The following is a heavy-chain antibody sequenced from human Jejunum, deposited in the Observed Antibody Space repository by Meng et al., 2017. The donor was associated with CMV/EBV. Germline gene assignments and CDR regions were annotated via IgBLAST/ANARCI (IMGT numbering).Heavy chain of an antibody. V-gene: IGHV1-18*01. CDR3: ARGRVTYSSASSVGY. Sequence: QVQLVQSGAEVKKPGASVKVSCNTSGYTFTSYAITWVRQAPGQGLEWMGWINAYNGNTNYAQNLQGRVTMTTDTSTSTAYMELRSLRSDDTAVYYCARGRVTYSSASSVGYWGQGTLVTVSS. D-gene: IGHD3-10*01. CDR1: GYTFTSYA. J-gene: IGHJ4*02. CDR2: INAYNGNT.